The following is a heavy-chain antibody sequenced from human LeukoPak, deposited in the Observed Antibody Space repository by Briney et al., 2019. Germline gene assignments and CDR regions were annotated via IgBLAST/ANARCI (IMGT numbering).Heavy chain of an antibody. D-gene: IGHD3-3*01. V-gene: IGHV3-23*01. CDR2: ISGSGGST. Sequence: GGSLRLSCAASGFTFSSYAMSWVRQAPGKGLEWVSAISGSGGSTYYADSVKGRFTISRDNSKNTLYLQMNSLRAEDTAVYYCEKSPSRGDFLFPRVFEIGGKGTMVTFSS. J-gene: IGHJ3*02. CDR1: GFTFSSYA. CDR3: EKSPSRGDFLFPRVFEI.